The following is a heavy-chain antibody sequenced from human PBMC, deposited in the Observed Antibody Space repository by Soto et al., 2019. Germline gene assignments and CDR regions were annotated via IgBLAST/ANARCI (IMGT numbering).Heavy chain of an antibody. V-gene: IGHV1-18*01. CDR2: ISAYNGNT. J-gene: IGHJ6*02. CDR1: GYTFTSYG. CDR3: ARVNYYASGSYYYYHMDV. D-gene: IGHD3-10*01. Sequence: QVQLVQSGAEVKKPGASVKVSCKASGYTFTSYGISWVRQAPGQGLEWMGWISAYNGNTNYAQKLQGRVTMTTDTSTRTAYMELRSLRSDDTAVYYCARVNYYASGSYYYYHMDVWGQGTTVTVSS.